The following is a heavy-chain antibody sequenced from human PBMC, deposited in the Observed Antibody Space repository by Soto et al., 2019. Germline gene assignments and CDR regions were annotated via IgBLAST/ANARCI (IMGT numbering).Heavy chain of an antibody. CDR1: GGSISGNY. D-gene: IGHD6-13*01. Sequence: SETLSLTCTVSGGSISGNYWTWIRQPPGKGLEWIGYVYNSGSTNYNPSLKSRVTISEDTSKSQFSLKVNSMTAADTAVYYCARYRREAVAGYTLDNWGQGILVTGSS. CDR2: VYNSGST. V-gene: IGHV4-59*01. J-gene: IGHJ4*02. CDR3: ARYRREAVAGYTLDN.